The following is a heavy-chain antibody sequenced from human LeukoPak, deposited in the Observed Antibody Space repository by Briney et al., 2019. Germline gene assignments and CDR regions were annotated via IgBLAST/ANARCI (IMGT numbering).Heavy chain of an antibody. CDR1: GFTFSNYG. CDR2: IWYDGSNK. Sequence: GGSLRLSCAASGFTFSNYGMHWVRQAPGKGLEWVALIWYDGSNKYYTDSVKGRLTVSRDNSKDTLFLQMNGLRAEDTAVYYCAREGPRGNSQFDYWGQGTLVTVSS. CDR3: AREGPRGNSQFDY. V-gene: IGHV3-33*01. J-gene: IGHJ4*02. D-gene: IGHD2/OR15-2a*01.